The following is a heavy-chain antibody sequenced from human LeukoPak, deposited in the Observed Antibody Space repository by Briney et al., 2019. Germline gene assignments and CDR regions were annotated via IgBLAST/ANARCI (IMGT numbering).Heavy chain of an antibody. CDR3: ARVSSWDPYFDY. Sequence: PGGSLRLSCAASGFTFSSYEMNWVRQAPGKGLEWVSYISSSGSTIYYADSVKGRFTISRDNAKNSLYLQMNSLRAEDTAVYYCARVSSWDPYFDYWGQGTLVTVFS. V-gene: IGHV3-48*03. J-gene: IGHJ4*02. CDR1: GFTFSSYE. CDR2: ISSSGSTI. D-gene: IGHD6-13*01.